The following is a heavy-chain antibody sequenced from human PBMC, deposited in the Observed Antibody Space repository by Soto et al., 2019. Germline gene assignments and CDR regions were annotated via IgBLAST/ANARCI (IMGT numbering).Heavy chain of an antibody. CDR3: ASPRRSYSSGWYLRKFDY. J-gene: IGHJ4*02. CDR2: VYYSGST. Sequence: PSETLSLTCTVSGGAVGSSSYYWGWIRQPPGKGLEWIGSVYYSGSTYYNPSLKSRVTISVDTSKNQFSLKLSSVTAADTAVYYCASPRRSYSSGWYLRKFDYWGQGTLVTVSS. CDR1: GGAVGSSSYY. D-gene: IGHD6-19*01. V-gene: IGHV4-39*07.